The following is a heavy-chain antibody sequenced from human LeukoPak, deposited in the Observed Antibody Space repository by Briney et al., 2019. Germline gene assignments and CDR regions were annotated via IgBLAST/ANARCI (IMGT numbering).Heavy chain of an antibody. D-gene: IGHD3-10*01. V-gene: IGHV1-2*02. Sequence: ASVKVSCKASGYTFTGYYMHWVRQAPGQGLEWMGWINPNSGGTNYVQKFQGRVTMTRDTSISTAYMELSRLRSDDTAVYYCARGLHYYGSGSYYYYYYMDVWGKGTTVTVSS. CDR1: GYTFTGYY. J-gene: IGHJ6*03. CDR3: ARGLHYYGSGSYYYYYYMDV. CDR2: INPNSGGT.